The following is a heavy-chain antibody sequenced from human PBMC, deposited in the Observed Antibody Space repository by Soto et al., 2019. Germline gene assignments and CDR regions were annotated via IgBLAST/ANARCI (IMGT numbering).Heavy chain of an antibody. CDR1: GSSISSGGYY. Sequence: PSETLSLTCTVSGSSISSGGYYWSWIRQHPGKGLEWIGYIYYSGSTYYNPSLKSRVTISVDTSKNQFSLKLSSVTAADTAVYYCARGTPPTYYYDSSGYYNVVENWFDPWGQGTLVTVSS. V-gene: IGHV4-31*03. J-gene: IGHJ5*02. CDR2: IYYSGST. CDR3: ARGTPPTYYYDSSGYYNVVENWFDP. D-gene: IGHD3-22*01.